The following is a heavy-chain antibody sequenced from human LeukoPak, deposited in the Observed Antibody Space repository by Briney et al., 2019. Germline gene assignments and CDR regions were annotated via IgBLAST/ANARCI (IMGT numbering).Heavy chain of an antibody. CDR1: GGSISSYY. D-gene: IGHD6-13*01. CDR3: ARHSNSWEVTFDI. Sequence: SETLSLTCTVSGGSISSYYWSWIRQPPGKGLEWIGYIYYSGSTNYNPSLKSRVTISVDTSKNQFSLKLSSVTAADTAVYYCARHSNSWEVTFDIWGQGTMVTVSS. CDR2: IYYSGST. J-gene: IGHJ3*02. V-gene: IGHV4-59*08.